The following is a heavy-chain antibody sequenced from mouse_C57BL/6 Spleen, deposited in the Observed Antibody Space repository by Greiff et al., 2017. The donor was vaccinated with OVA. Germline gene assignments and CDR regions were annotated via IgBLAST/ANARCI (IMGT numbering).Heavy chain of an antibody. CDR1: GYTFTDYY. CDR3: AREGDYGNYGGFAY. J-gene: IGHJ3*01. D-gene: IGHD2-1*01. CDR2: INPNNGGT. Sequence: VQLQQSGPELVKPGASVKISCKASGYTFTDYYMNWVKQSHGKSLEWIGDINPNNGGTSYNQKFKGKATLTVDKSSSTAYMELRSLTSEDSAVYYWAREGDYGNYGGFAYWGQGTLVTVSA. V-gene: IGHV1-26*01.